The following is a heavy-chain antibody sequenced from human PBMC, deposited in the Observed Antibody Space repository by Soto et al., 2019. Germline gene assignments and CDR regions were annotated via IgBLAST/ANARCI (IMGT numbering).Heavy chain of an antibody. J-gene: IGHJ4*02. D-gene: IGHD3-22*01. Sequence: RASVKVSWKASGYTFTSYAMHWVRQAPGQRLEWMGWINAGNGNTKYSQKFQGRVTITRDTSASTAYMELSSLRSEDTAVYYCARDKGGYYDTNTFDYWGQGTLVTVSS. V-gene: IGHV1-3*01. CDR2: INAGNGNT. CDR1: GYTFTSYA. CDR3: ARDKGGYYDTNTFDY.